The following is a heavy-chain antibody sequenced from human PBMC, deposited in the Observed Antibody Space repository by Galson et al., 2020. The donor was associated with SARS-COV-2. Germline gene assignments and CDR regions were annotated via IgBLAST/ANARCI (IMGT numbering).Heavy chain of an antibody. CDR3: ARGDSNYDLFDY. V-gene: IGHV4-30-2*01. CDR2: IYHSGTT. D-gene: IGHD4-4*01. CDR1: GGSISSGGYS. J-gene: IGHJ4*02. Sequence: SETLSLTCAVSGGSISSGGYSWSWIRQPPGKRLEWIGFIYHSGTTYYNPSLKSRVTISVDRSKNRFSLKLSSVTAADTAVYYCARGDSNYDLFDYWGQGTVVTVSS.